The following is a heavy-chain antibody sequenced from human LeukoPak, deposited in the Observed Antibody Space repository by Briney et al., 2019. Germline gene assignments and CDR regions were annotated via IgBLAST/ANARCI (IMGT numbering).Heavy chain of an antibody. CDR2: INHSGST. Sequence: SETLSLTCAVYGGSFSGYYWSWIRQPPGKGLEWIGGINHSGSTNYNPSLKSRVTISVDTSKNQFSLTLSSVTAADTAVYYCARRRYDASGYYPSRGRYFDYWGQGTLVTVSS. D-gene: IGHD3-22*01. CDR1: GGSFSGYY. CDR3: ARRRYDASGYYPSRGRYFDY. V-gene: IGHV4-34*01. J-gene: IGHJ4*02.